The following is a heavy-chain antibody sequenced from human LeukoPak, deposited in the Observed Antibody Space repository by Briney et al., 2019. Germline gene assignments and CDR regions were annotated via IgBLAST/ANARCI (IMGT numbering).Heavy chain of an antibody. Sequence: VASVKVSCKASGGTFSSYAISWVRQAPGQGLEWMGGIIPIFGTANYAQKFQGRVTITADESTSTAYMELSSLRSEDTAVYYCARTRYSGYDAFDYWGQGTLVTVSS. D-gene: IGHD5-12*01. CDR2: IIPIFGTA. J-gene: IGHJ4*02. V-gene: IGHV1-69*13. CDR1: GGTFSSYA. CDR3: ARTRYSGYDAFDY.